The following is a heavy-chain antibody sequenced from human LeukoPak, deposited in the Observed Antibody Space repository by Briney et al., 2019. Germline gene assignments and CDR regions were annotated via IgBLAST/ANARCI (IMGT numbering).Heavy chain of an antibody. CDR2: IYYSGST. V-gene: IGHV4-39*07. CDR1: GGSISSSSYY. Sequence: SETLSLTCTVSGGSISSSSYYWGWIRQPPGKGLEWIGSIYYSGSTYYNPSLKSRVTISVDTSKNQFSLKLTSVTAADTAVYYCARRSGYSPNWFDPWGQGALVTVSS. D-gene: IGHD3-3*01. J-gene: IGHJ5*02. CDR3: ARRSGYSPNWFDP.